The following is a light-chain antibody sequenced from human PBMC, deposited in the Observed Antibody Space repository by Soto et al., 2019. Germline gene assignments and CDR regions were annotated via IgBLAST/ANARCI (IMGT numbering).Light chain of an antibody. Sequence: QAVLTQPASVSGSPGQSITISCTGTSSDVGGYNYVSWFQQHPGKAPKLKIYEVSNRPSGVSNRFSGSKSGNTASLTISELQAEDEADYYCTSFTTISTWVFGGGTNSPS. CDR2: EVS. V-gene: IGLV2-14*01. CDR3: TSFTTISTWV. J-gene: IGLJ3*02. CDR1: SSDVGGYNY.